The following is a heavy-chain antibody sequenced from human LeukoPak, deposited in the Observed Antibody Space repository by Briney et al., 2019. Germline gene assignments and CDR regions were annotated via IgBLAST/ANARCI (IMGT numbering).Heavy chain of an antibody. Sequence: GGSLRLSCAASGFTFTSYWMSWVRQAPGKGLEWVANINQDGTEKYYVRSVKGRFTISRDNAKNSLYLQMNSLRAEDTAVYYCARVASYAFNIWGQGTMVTVSS. CDR1: GFTFTSYW. CDR2: INQDGTEK. D-gene: IGHD6-6*01. CDR3: ARVASYAFNI. V-gene: IGHV3-7*01. J-gene: IGHJ3*02.